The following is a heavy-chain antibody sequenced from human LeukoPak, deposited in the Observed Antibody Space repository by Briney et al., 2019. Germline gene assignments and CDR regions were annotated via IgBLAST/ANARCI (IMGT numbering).Heavy chain of an antibody. CDR2: IYYSGTT. CDR3: ARHEPSGSYSGYFDY. D-gene: IGHD1-26*01. CDR1: GDSISRTNFY. J-gene: IGHJ4*02. Sequence: SETLSLTCTVSGDSISRTNFYWGWIRQPPGKGLEWIGSIYYSGTTNYNPSLKSRVTISVDTSKKQFSLKLRSVTAADTAVYYCARHEPSGSYSGYFDYWGQGTLVTVSS. V-gene: IGHV4-39*01.